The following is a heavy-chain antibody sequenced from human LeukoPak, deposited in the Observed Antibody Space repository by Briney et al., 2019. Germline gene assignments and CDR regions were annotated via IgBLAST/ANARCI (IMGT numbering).Heavy chain of an antibody. D-gene: IGHD1-1*01. CDR1: GYTFTSYA. CDR2: INTNTGNP. CDR3: ARDWIPSVTPLFDY. V-gene: IGHV7-4-1*02. Sequence: GASVKVSCKASGYTFTSYAMNWVRQAPGQGLEWMGWINTNTGNPTYAQGFTGRFVFSLDTSVSTAYLQISSLKAEDTAVYYCARDWIPSVTPLFDYWGQGTLVTVSS. J-gene: IGHJ4*02.